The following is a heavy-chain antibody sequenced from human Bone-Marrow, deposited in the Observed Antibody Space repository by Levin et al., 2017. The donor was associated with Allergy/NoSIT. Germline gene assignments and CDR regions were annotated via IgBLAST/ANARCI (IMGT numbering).Heavy chain of an antibody. D-gene: IGHD6-13*01. Sequence: ETLSLTCAVSGFTVGNNYMSWVRQAPGKGLEWVSLIYSGGSTHHADSVRGRFTISRDSSKNTLYLQMNNLRVEDTAVYYCARDPPGVAAAGSGYWGQGTLVTVSS. J-gene: IGHJ4*02. CDR3: ARDPPGVAAAGSGY. CDR2: IYSGGST. V-gene: IGHV3-66*01. CDR1: GFTVGNNY.